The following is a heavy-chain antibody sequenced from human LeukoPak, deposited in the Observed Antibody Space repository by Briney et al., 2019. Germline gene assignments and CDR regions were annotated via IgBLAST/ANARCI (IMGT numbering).Heavy chain of an antibody. CDR2: ISSSSSYI. CDR1: GFTFSSYS. Sequence: GGSLRLSCAASGFTFSSYSMNWVRQAPGKGLEWVSSISSSSSYIYYADSVKGRFTISRDNAKNSLYLQMNSLRAEDTAVYYCARDARGSYYYYYYMDVWGKGTTVTVSS. J-gene: IGHJ6*03. V-gene: IGHV3-21*01. D-gene: IGHD6-25*01. CDR3: ARDARGSYYYYYYMDV.